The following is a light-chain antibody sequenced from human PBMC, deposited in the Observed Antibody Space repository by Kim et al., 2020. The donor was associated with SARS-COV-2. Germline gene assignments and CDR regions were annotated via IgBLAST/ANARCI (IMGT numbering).Light chain of an antibody. CDR3: QQYSSSPPT. CDR1: QTISSNY. Sequence: EVVLTQSPGTLSLSPGEGAALSCRASQTISSNYVAWYQQKPGQAPRLLVYGASTRATGIPARFSGSESETDFTLTISGLEPEDFAVYYCQQYSSSPPTFGQGTKVDIK. V-gene: IGKV3-20*01. J-gene: IGKJ1*01. CDR2: GAS.